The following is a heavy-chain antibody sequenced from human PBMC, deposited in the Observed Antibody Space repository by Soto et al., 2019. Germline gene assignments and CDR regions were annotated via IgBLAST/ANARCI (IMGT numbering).Heavy chain of an antibody. CDR2: IYSGGST. Sequence: GGSLRLSCAASGFTVSSNYMSWVRQAPGKGLEWVSVIYSGGSTYYADSVKGRFTISRDNSKNTLYLQMNSLRAEDTAVYYCARTYYYDSSGYLDYWGQGTLVTVSS. CDR3: ARTYYYDSSGYLDY. D-gene: IGHD3-22*01. CDR1: GFTVSSNY. V-gene: IGHV3-53*01. J-gene: IGHJ4*02.